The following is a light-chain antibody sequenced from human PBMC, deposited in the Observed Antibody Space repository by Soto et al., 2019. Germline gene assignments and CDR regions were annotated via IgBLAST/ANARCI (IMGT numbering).Light chain of an antibody. CDR2: DAS. J-gene: IGKJ1*01. CDR3: LQDYNYPAG. V-gene: IGKV1-33*01. CDR1: QDISNY. Sequence: DIQMTQSPSSLSASVGDRVIITCQASQDISNYLNWYQQKPGKAPKLLIYDASNLETGVPSRFSGSGSGTDFTLTISSLQPEDFATYYCLQDYNYPAGFGQGTKVEVK.